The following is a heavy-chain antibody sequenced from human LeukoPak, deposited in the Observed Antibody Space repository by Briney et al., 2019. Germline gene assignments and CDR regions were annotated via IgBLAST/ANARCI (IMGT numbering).Heavy chain of an antibody. Sequence: SETLSLTCTVSGGSVSSGSYYWSWIRQPPGKGLEWIGYIYYSGSTNYNPSLKSRVTISVDTSKNQFSLKLSSVTAADTAVYHCARDASSGFDYWGQGTLVTVSS. CDR3: ARDASSGFDY. V-gene: IGHV4-61*01. J-gene: IGHJ4*02. CDR1: GGSVSSGSYY. CDR2: IYYSGST. D-gene: IGHD6-19*01.